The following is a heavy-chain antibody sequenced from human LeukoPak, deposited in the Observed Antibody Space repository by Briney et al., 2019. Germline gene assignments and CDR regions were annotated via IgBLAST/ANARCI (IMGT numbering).Heavy chain of an antibody. D-gene: IGHD5-12*01. CDR1: GFTFNIYA. J-gene: IGHJ6*02. CDR3: AKEGYLNYYYYGMDV. Sequence: GGSLRLSCAASGFTFNIYAVNWVRQAPGKGLEWVSAISGSGGSTYYADSVKGRFTISRDNSKNTLYLQMNSLRAEDTAVYYCAKEGYLNYYYYGMDVWGQGTTVTVSS. CDR2: ISGSGGST. V-gene: IGHV3-23*01.